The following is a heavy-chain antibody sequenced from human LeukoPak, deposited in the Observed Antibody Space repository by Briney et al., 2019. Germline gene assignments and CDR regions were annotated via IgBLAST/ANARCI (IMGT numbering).Heavy chain of an antibody. V-gene: IGHV3-23*01. CDR2: ISGSGGST. CDR1: GFTFSSYS. CDR3: AKDLSRQQLVPGYNWFDP. Sequence: PGGSLRLSCAASGFTFSSYSMNWVRQAPGKGLEWVSAISGSGGSTYYADSVKGRFTISRDNSKNTLYLQMNSLRAEDTAVYYCAKDLSRQQLVPGYNWFDPWGQGTLVTVSS. J-gene: IGHJ5*02. D-gene: IGHD6-13*01.